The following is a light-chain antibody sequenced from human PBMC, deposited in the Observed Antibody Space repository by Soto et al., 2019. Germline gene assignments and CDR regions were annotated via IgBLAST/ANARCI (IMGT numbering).Light chain of an antibody. CDR1: QGIGNY. CDR3: QKYSGAPYT. CDR2: DAS. J-gene: IGKJ2*01. Sequence: DIQMTQSPSSLSASVGDRVTITCRASQGIGNYLAWYQQKPGKAPKLLVYDASTLQLGVPSRFSGSGTGTHFTLTIDSRQPEDVATYFCQKYSGAPYTFGQGTKLEIK. V-gene: IGKV1-27*01.